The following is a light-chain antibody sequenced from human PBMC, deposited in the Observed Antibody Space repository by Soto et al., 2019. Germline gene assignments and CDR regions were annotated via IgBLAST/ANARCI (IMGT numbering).Light chain of an antibody. Sequence: QSVLTQPPSVSGAPGQRVTISCTGSSSNIGAGYDVHWYQQLPGTAPKLLIYGNSNRPSGVPDRFSGSKSGTSASLAITGLQAEDEADYYCQSYESSLGGHVVFGGGTKLTVL. J-gene: IGLJ2*01. V-gene: IGLV1-40*01. CDR2: GNS. CDR3: QSYESSLGGHVV. CDR1: SSNIGAGYD.